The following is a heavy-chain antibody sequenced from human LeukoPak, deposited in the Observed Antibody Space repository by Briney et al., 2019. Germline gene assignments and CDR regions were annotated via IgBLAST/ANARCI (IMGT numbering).Heavy chain of an antibody. CDR3: ARDNPPLYFDY. Sequence: SQTLSLTCTVSGGSISSGDYYWSWIRQPPGKGLEWIGYIYYSGSTYYNPSLKRRVTISVDTSKNQFSLKLSSVTAADTAVYYCARDNPPLYFDYWGQGTLVTVSS. V-gene: IGHV4-30-4*01. J-gene: IGHJ4*02. CDR1: GGSISSGDYY. CDR2: IYYSGST.